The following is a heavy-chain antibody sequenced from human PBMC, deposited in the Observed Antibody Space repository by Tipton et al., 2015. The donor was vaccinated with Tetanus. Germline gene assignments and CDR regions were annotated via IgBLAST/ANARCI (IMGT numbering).Heavy chain of an antibody. D-gene: IGHD1-26*01. CDR1: GGSFSNYF. Sequence: TLSLTCAVYGGSFSNYFWRWIRQRPGKGLEWIGNIYYTAHNSYNPSLDSRVSISVDTSKNQCSLRLTSVTAADTAVYFCARGLPREPHYFDYWGQGKQVSVSS. V-gene: IGHV4-34*09. CDR2: IYYTAHN. J-gene: IGHJ4*02. CDR3: ARGLPREPHYFDY.